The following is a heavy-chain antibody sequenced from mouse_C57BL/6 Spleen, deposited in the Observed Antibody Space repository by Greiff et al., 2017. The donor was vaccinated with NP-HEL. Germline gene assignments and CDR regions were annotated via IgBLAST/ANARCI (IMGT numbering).Heavy chain of an antibody. V-gene: IGHV1-85*01. CDR2: IYPRDGST. CDR1: GYTFTSYD. Sequence: QVQLQQSGPELVKPGASVKLSCKASGYTFTSYDINWVKQRPGQGLEWIGWIYPRDGSTKYNEKFKGKATLTVDTSSSTAYMELHSLTSEDSAVYFCARSEDYYGSSWYFDDWGQGTTLTVSS. J-gene: IGHJ2*01. CDR3: ARSEDYYGSSWYFDD. D-gene: IGHD1-1*01.